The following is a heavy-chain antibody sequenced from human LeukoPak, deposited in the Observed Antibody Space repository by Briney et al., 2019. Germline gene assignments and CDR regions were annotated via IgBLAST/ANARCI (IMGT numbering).Heavy chain of an antibody. D-gene: IGHD3-22*01. J-gene: IGHJ5*02. CDR2: INHSGST. V-gene: IGHV4-34*01. CDR1: DGSFSGYY. Sequence: SETLSLTCAVYDGSFSGYYWSWIRQPPGKGLEWIGEINHSGSTNYNPSLKSRVTISVDTSKNQFSLKLSSVTAADTAVYYCAREKIGYYDGSGRGWFDPWGQGTLVTVSS. CDR3: AREKIGYYDGSGRGWFDP.